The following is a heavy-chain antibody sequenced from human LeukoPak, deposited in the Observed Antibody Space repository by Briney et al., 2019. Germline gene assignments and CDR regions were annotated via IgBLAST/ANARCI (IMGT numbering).Heavy chain of an antibody. CDR2: INDRGTGT. CDR3: AKDLTTGTLSFDS. V-gene: IGHV3-23*01. D-gene: IGHD1-1*01. J-gene: IGHJ4*02. Sequence: GGSLRLSCAASGFTFSKYAMSWVRQAPGKGLEWVSTINDRGTGTYYADSVKGRFTISRDNSKNTLYLQMNSLRAEDTALYYCAKDLTTGTLSFDSWGQGTLVTVSS. CDR1: GFTFSKYA.